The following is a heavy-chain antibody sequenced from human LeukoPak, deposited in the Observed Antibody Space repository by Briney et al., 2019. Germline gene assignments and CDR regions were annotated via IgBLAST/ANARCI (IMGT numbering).Heavy chain of an antibody. V-gene: IGHV1-69*13. CDR2: IIPIFGTA. Sequence: ASVKVSYKASGGTFSSYAISWVRQAPGQGLEWMGGIIPIFGTANYAQKFQGRVTITADESTSTAYMELSSLRSEDTAVYYCARIAAAGFHNWFDPWGQGTLVTVSS. CDR1: GGTFSSYA. J-gene: IGHJ5*02. D-gene: IGHD6-13*01. CDR3: ARIAAAGFHNWFDP.